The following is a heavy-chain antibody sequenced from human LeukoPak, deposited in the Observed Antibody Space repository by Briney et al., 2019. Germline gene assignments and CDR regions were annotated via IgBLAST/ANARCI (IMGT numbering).Heavy chain of an antibody. CDR1: GGTFSSYA. Sequence: WASVKVSCKASGGTFSSYAISWVRQAPGQGLEWMGGIIPIFGTANYAQKFQGRVTITTDGSTSTAYMELSSLRSEDTAVYYCAREATWLQLRRGGWFDPWGQGTLVTVSS. CDR3: AREATWLQLRRGGWFDP. CDR2: IIPIFGTA. V-gene: IGHV1-69*05. D-gene: IGHD5-24*01. J-gene: IGHJ5*02.